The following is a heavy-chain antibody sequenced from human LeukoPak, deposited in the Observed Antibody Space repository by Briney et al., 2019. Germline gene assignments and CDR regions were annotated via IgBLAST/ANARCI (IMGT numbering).Heavy chain of an antibody. CDR1: GGTFSSYA. V-gene: IGHV1-18*01. D-gene: IGHD2/OR15-2a*01. CDR3: ARVVSEGVGDY. CDR2: ISAYNGNT. J-gene: IGHJ4*02. Sequence: ASVKVSCKASGGTFSSYAISWVRQAPGQGLEWMGWISAYNGNTNYAQKLQGRVTMTTDTSTSTAYMELRSLRSDDTAVYYCARVVSEGVGDYWGQGTLVTVSS.